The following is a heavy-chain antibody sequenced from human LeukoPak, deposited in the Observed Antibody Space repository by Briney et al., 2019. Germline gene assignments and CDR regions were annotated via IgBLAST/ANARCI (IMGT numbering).Heavy chain of an antibody. V-gene: IGHV3-23*01. CDR1: GFTFSNSA. D-gene: IGHD2-2*01. J-gene: IGHJ4*02. Sequence: GGSLRLSCAASGFTFSNSAMSWVRQAPGKRLEWVSVITGSGGSTYYADSVKGRFTISRDTSKNTVYLQMNSLRAEDTAVYYCAKLTSYWGQGTLVTVSS. CDR2: ITGSGGST. CDR3: AKLTSY.